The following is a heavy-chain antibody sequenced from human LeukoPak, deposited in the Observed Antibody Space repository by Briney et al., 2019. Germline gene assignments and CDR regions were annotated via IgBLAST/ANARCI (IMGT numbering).Heavy chain of an antibody. J-gene: IGHJ5*02. CDR2: IYYSGST. CDR1: GVTLSSYA. CDR3: ARAVGSGSRDNWFDP. Sequence: LRLSCAASGVTLSSYAMSWIRQHPGKGLEWIGYIYYSGSTYYNPSLKSRVTISVDTSKNQFSLKLSSVTAADTAVYYCARAVGSGSRDNWFDPWGQGTLVTVSS. D-gene: IGHD3-10*01. V-gene: IGHV4-31*02.